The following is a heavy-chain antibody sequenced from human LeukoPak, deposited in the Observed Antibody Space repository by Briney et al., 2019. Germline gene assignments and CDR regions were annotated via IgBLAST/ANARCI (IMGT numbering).Heavy chain of an antibody. J-gene: IGHJ4*02. CDR3: AREQWLGIDY. CDR1: GFTFSSYS. D-gene: IGHD6-19*01. Sequence: PGGSLRLSCAASGFTFSSYSMNWVRQAPGKGLEWVSYISGSGSTIYYVDSVKGRFTISRDNAKNSLYLQMNSLRAEDTAVYYCAREQWLGIDYWGQGTLVTVSS. CDR2: ISGSGSTI. V-gene: IGHV3-48*04.